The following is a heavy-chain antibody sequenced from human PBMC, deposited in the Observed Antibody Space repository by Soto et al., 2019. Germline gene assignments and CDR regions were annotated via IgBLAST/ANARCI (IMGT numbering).Heavy chain of an antibody. Sequence: EVQLVESGGGLVQPGGSLRLSCAASGFTFSSYWMYWVRQAPGKGLVWVSRINSDGSSTSYADSVKGRFTISRDNAKKTLYLQMNSLGAGDTAVYYCARDRQDDYVWGSYRHFDYWGQGTLVTVSS. CDR1: GFTFSSYW. CDR2: INSDGSST. D-gene: IGHD3-16*02. V-gene: IGHV3-74*01. J-gene: IGHJ4*02. CDR3: ARDRQDDYVWGSYRHFDY.